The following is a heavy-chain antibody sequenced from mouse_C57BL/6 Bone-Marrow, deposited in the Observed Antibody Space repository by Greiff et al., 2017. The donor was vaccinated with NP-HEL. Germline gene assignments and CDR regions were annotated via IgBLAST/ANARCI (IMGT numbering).Heavy chain of an antibody. J-gene: IGHJ2*01. CDR3: ARWILYGYDDY. D-gene: IGHD2-2*01. CDR1: GYTFTSYG. Sequence: VKLMESGAELARPGASVKLSCKASGYTFTSYGISWVKQRTGQGLEWIGEIYPRSGNTYYNEKFKGKATLTADKSSSTAYMELRSLTSEDSAVYFCARWILYGYDDYWGQGTTLTVSS. V-gene: IGHV1-81*01. CDR2: IYPRSGNT.